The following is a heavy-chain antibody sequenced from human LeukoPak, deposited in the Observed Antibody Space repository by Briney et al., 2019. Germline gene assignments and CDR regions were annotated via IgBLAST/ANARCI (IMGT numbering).Heavy chain of an antibody. D-gene: IGHD1-26*01. J-gene: IGHJ6*03. CDR2: IIPIFGTA. Sequence: SVKVSCKASGGTFSSYAISWVRQAPGQGLEWMGRIIPIFGTANYAQKFQGRVTITADKSTSTAYMELSSLRSEDTAVYYCAREGGSYSYYYYYMDVWGKGTTVTVSS. CDR3: AREGGSYSYYYYYMDV. CDR1: GGTFSSYA. V-gene: IGHV1-69*06.